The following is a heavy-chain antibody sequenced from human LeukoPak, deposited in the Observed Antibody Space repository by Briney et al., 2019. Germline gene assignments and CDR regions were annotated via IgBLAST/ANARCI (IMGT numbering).Heavy chain of an antibody. V-gene: IGHV4-59*01. Sequence: SETLSLTCSVSGGSISPYYWNWVRQPPGKGLEWIGYIHHSGTINYNPSLKSRVTISMDTSKNQFSLKMSSVTAAETAVYYCARDRGSAGGFDYWGRGTLVTVFS. D-gene: IGHD2-15*01. CDR1: GGSISPYY. CDR3: ARDRGSAGGFDY. J-gene: IGHJ4*02. CDR2: IHHSGTI.